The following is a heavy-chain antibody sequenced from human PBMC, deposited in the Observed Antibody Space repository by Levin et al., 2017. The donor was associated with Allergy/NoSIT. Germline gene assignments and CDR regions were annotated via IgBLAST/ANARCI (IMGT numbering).Heavy chain of an antibody. CDR1: GILFSSYD. CDR3: ASWAMYHYDRSAFDYFYYAMDV. J-gene: IGHJ6*02. V-gene: IGHV3-21*01. D-gene: IGHD3-22*01. CDR2: ISAGGNYI. Sequence: SCAASGILFSSYDMNWVRQAPGKGLEWVSSISAGGNYIYYADSVKGRFTISRDNAQHSLFLQMNSLRAEDTAVYYCASWAMYHYDRSAFDYFYYAMDVCGQGTTVTVSS.